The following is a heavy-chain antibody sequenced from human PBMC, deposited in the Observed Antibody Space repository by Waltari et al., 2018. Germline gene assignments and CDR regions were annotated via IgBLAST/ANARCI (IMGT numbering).Heavy chain of an antibody. CDR1: GGSFSGYY. CDR3: ARGDCSSTSCYTGNHYYYYYMDV. Sequence: QVQLQQWGAGLLKPSETLSLTCAVYGGSFSGYYWSWIRQPPGQGLVWIGEINHSGSTNYNPSLKSRVTISVDTSKNQFSLKLSSVTAADTAVYYCARGDCSSTSCYTGNHYYYYYMDVWGKGTTVTVSS. D-gene: IGHD2-2*01. J-gene: IGHJ6*03. V-gene: IGHV4-34*01. CDR2: INHSGST.